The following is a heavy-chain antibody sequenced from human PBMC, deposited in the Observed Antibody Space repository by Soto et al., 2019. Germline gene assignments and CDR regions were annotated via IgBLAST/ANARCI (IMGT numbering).Heavy chain of an antibody. CDR3: ARDNPYTNSFGNWFDP. CDR1: GGTFSNYA. V-gene: IGHV1-69*01. CDR2: IIPGFGTV. Sequence: QVRLVQSGAEVKKPGSSVKVSCKASGGTFSNYAITWLRLAPGQGLEWLGGIIPGFGTVNYAPKFQGRVTITADESTSTAYLGLNRLRSEDTAVYYCARDNPYTNSFGNWFDPWGQGTLVIVS. D-gene: IGHD6-13*01. J-gene: IGHJ5*02.